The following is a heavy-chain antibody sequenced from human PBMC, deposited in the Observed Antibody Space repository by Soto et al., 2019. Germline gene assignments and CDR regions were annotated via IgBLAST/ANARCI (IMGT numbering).Heavy chain of an antibody. Sequence: SETLSLTCAVNTESFSDYYWSWIRQPPGKGLEWIGEIDHSGNTNYSPSLKSRVTISVDTSKNQFSLKLNSVTAADTAEYYCVGGRGRLVGFDYWGQGTLVTVS. CDR2: IDHSGNT. V-gene: IGHV4-34*01. J-gene: IGHJ4*02. D-gene: IGHD1-26*01. CDR3: VGGRGRLVGFDY. CDR1: TESFSDYY.